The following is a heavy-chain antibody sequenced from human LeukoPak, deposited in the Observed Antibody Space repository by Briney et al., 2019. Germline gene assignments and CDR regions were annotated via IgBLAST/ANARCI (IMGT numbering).Heavy chain of an antibody. Sequence: PSETLSLTCTVSGGSISSSSYYWGCIRQPPGKGLEWIGSIYYSGSTYYNPSLKSRVTIPVDASKNPSPLKLSSVTAADTAVYYCASLAVAVIMTDYWGQGTLVTVSS. D-gene: IGHD6-19*01. V-gene: IGHV4-39*01. CDR1: GGSISSSSYY. CDR3: ASLAVAVIMTDY. J-gene: IGHJ4*02. CDR2: IYYSGST.